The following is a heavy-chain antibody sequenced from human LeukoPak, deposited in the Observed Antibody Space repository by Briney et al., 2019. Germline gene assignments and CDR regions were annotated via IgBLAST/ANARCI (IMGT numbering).Heavy chain of an antibody. CDR2: ISDGADYI. Sequence: GGSLRLSCVASGFTFSSYAMTWVRQAPGKGLEWVSAISDGADYIYYGDSVKGRFTSSRDNSKRTLYLQMTYLRAEDTAVYYCAKNWGPGMAFEGWGQGTQVTVSS. CDR3: AKNWGPGMAFEG. D-gene: IGHD3-16*01. CDR1: GFTFSSYA. J-gene: IGHJ4*02. V-gene: IGHV3-23*01.